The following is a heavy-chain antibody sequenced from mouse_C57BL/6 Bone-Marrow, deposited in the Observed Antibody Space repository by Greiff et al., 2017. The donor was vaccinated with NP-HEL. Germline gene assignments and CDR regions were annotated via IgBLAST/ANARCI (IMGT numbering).Heavy chain of an antibody. Sequence: VKLQESGPGLVQPSQSLSITCTVSGFSLTSYGVHWVRQSPGKGLEWLGVIWSGGSTDYNAAFISRLSISKDNSKSQVFFKMNSLQADDTAIYYCARNPIYYGSSYGYFDVWGTGTTVTVSS. D-gene: IGHD1-1*01. CDR3: ARNPIYYGSSYGYFDV. V-gene: IGHV2-2*01. CDR2: IWSGGST. CDR1: GFSLTSYG. J-gene: IGHJ1*03.